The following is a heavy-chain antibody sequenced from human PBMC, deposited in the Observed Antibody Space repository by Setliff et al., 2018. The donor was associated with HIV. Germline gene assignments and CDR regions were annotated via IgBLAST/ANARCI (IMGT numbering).Heavy chain of an antibody. J-gene: IGHJ4*02. Sequence: ETLSLTCTVCGGSISSYYWSWIRQPPGKGLEWIGYIYIYNSGSTNYNPSLTSRVTISADTSRNQFSLKLTSVTAADTAIYYCARGVNFDYWGQGTQVTVSS. CDR1: GGSISSYY. CDR2: IYIYNSGST. CDR3: ARGVNFDY. D-gene: IGHD3-3*01. V-gene: IGHV4-59*01.